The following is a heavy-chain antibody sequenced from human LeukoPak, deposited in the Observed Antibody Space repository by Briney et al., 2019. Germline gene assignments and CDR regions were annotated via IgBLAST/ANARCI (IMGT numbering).Heavy chain of an antibody. CDR2: IIPILGTA. J-gene: IGHJ4*02. Sequence: SVKVSCKASGGTFSRHAISWVRQAPGQGLEWMGGIIPILGTANYAQKFQGRVTITADESTSTAYMELSSLRSEDTAVYYCARDQYATMVRGVIIGVGDYWGQGTLVTVSS. CDR1: GGTFSRHA. V-gene: IGHV1-69*01. D-gene: IGHD3-10*01. CDR3: ARDQYATMVRGVIIGVGDY.